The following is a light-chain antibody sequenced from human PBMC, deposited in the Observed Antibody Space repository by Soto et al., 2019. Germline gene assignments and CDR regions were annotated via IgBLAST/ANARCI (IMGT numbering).Light chain of an antibody. CDR1: QSVSSY. CDR2: DAS. J-gene: IGKJ1*01. Sequence: EIVLTQSPGTLSLSPVERATLSCRASQSVSSYLAWYQQKPGQAPRLLIYDASTRATGISARFSGSGSGTDFTLTISSLEPEDFAVYYCQQRSNWPVTFGQETKVEVK. V-gene: IGKV3-11*01. CDR3: QQRSNWPVT.